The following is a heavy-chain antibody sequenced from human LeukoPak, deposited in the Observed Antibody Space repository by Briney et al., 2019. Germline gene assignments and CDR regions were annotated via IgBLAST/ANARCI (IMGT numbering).Heavy chain of an antibody. CDR1: GGSISSYY. CDR3: ARETSGSYYAIDY. V-gene: IGHV4-59*01. D-gene: IGHD1-26*01. Sequence: SETLSLTCTVSGGSISSYYWSWIRQPPGKGLEWIGYVYYSGTTNYNPSLKSRVIISVDTSKNQFSLKLSPVIAADTAVYYCARETSGSYYAIDYWGQGTLVTVSS. CDR2: VYYSGTT. J-gene: IGHJ4*02.